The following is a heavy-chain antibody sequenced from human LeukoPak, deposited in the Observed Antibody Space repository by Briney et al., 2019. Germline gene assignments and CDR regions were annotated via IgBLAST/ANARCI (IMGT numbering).Heavy chain of an antibody. J-gene: IGHJ6*03. CDR2: INHSGST. V-gene: IGHV4-34*01. D-gene: IGHD4-17*01. Sequence: SETLSLTCAVYGGSFSGYYWSWIRQPPGKGLEWIGEINHSGSTNYNPSLKSRVTISVDTSKNQFSLKLSSVTAADTAVYYCARDYGDYSYYYYMDVWGKGTTVTVSS. CDR1: GGSFSGYY. CDR3: ARDYGDYSYYYYMDV.